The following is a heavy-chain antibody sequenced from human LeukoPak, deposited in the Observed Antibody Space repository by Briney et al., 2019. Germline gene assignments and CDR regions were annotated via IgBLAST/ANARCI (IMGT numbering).Heavy chain of an antibody. Sequence: GGSLRLSCAASGFTFSSYWMSWVRQAPGKGLEWVANIKQDGSEKYYVDSVKGRLTISRDNAKNSLCLQMNSLRAEDTAVYYCARDAYCGGDCYHFDYWGQGTLVTVSS. CDR1: GFTFSSYW. J-gene: IGHJ4*02. V-gene: IGHV3-7*01. CDR2: IKQDGSEK. D-gene: IGHD2-21*02. CDR3: ARDAYCGGDCYHFDY.